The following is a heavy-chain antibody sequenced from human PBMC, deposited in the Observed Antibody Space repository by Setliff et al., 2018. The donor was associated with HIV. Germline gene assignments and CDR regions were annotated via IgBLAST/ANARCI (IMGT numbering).Heavy chain of an antibody. Sequence: ASVKVSCKASGYTFINFCISWVRQAPGQGLGWMGWISAYNGNTNSAQRLQGRVTLTTDTSTSTAYMALGSLRSDDTAVYFCARENEGGAFDIWGQGTMVTV. V-gene: IGHV1-18*01. CDR1: GYTFINFC. CDR2: ISAYNGNT. CDR3: ARENEGGAFDI. J-gene: IGHJ3*02. D-gene: IGHD1-1*01.